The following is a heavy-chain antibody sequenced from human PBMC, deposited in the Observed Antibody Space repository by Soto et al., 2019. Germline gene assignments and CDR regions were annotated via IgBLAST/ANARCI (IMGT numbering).Heavy chain of an antibody. CDR1: GGTFNSFS. J-gene: IGHJ5*02. V-gene: IGHV1-69*06. Sequence: QVQLVQSGAEVKTPGSSVKVSCKASGGTFNSFSIDWVRQAPGQGLEWMGGIIPMSGRPNYAQRFQGRVTFSAEKSTNTAYMEVNSLTYNDTAVYYCTRRGRQSANWFDPWGQGTLVTVSS. CDR2: IIPMSGRP. CDR3: TRRGRQSANWFDP.